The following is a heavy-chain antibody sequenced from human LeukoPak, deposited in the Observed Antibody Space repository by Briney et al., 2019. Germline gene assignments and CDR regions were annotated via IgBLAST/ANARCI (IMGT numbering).Heavy chain of an antibody. CDR2: ISAGGDNT. J-gene: IGHJ4*02. CDR1: GFTFSSYV. V-gene: IGHV3-23*01. Sequence: GGSLTLSCAASGFTFSSYVMSWVRQAPGKGLEWVSAISAGGDNTYYADSVKGQFTISRDNSKNTLYLRMNSLRAEDTAVYYCAKAVPTYHYFDYWGQGTLVTVSS. CDR3: AKAVPTYHYFDY. D-gene: IGHD6-19*01.